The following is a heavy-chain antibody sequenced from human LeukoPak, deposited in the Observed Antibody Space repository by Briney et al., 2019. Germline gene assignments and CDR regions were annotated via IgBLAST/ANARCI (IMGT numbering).Heavy chain of an antibody. CDR2: IYSGGST. V-gene: IGHV3-53*05. Sequence: GGSLRLSCAASGFTVSSNYMSWVRQAPGKGLEWVSVIYSGGSTYYADSVKGRFTISRDNSKNTLYLQMSSLRAEDTAVYYCVKDIWSRYHYYGMDVWGQGTTVTVSS. D-gene: IGHD3-10*01. CDR3: VKDIWSRYHYYGMDV. J-gene: IGHJ6*02. CDR1: GFTVSSNY.